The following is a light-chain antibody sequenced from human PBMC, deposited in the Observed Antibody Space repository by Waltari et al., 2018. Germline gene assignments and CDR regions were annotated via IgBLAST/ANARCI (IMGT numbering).Light chain of an antibody. V-gene: IGKV3-20*01. CDR2: GAS. CDR1: QSLTKRY. J-gene: IGKJ2*01. Sequence: IVLTQSPGTLSLSPGERATLSCRASQSLTKRYLAWYQQKPGQAPRLLIYGASSRAAGIPDRFSGSGSGTDFTLTISRLEPDDFAVYYCQQYGSSMMYTFGQGTKLEIK. CDR3: QQYGSSMMYT.